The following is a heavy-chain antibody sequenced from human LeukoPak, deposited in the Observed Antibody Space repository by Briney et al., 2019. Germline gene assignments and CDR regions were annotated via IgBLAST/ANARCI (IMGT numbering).Heavy chain of an antibody. V-gene: IGHV3-30*04. CDR1: GFTFRDYA. J-gene: IGHJ4*02. Sequence: GGSLRLSCAGSGFTFRDYAMHWVRQSPGKGLEWIAVVSSDGTSQFYSTSVYGRFTISRDNAKNSLYLQMNSLRAEDTAVYYCAREYSGYDFANDYWGQGTLVTVSS. CDR3: AREYSGYDFANDY. D-gene: IGHD5-12*01. CDR2: VSSDGTSQ.